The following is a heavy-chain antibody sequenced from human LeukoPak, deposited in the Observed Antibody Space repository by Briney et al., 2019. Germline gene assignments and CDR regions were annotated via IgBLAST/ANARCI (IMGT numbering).Heavy chain of an antibody. Sequence: PSETLSLTCTVSGASISTYYWSWIRQPPGKGLEWIGHIYSSGSTSYIPSLKSRVTISVDASKNQFSLKLSSVTAADTALYYCARHRALTDSFYPFDPWGQGTLVTVSS. V-gene: IGHV4-59*08. CDR1: GASISTYY. CDR2: IYSSGST. CDR3: ARHRALTDSFYPFDP. D-gene: IGHD1-14*01. J-gene: IGHJ5*02.